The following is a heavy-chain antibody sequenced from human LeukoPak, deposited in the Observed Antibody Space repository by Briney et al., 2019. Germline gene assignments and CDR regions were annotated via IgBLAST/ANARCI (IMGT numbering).Heavy chain of an antibody. CDR2: IYYSGST. J-gene: IGHJ5*02. CDR1: GGSISSSSYY. D-gene: IGHD6-13*01. V-gene: IGHV4-61*05. Sequence: KASETLSLTCTVSGGSISSSSYYWGWIRQPPGKGLEWIGYIYYSGSTNYNPSLKSRVTISVDTSKNQFSLKLSSVTAADTAVYYCAGAGSSGYSSSWYHNWFDPWGQGTLVTVSS. CDR3: AGAGSSGYSSSWYHNWFDP.